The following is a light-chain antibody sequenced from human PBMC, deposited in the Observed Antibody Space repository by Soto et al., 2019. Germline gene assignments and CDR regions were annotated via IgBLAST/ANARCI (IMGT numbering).Light chain of an antibody. Sequence: EIVMTQSPATLSVSPGERATLSCRASQSVSSNLAWYQQKPGQAPRLLIYGASTRATGIPARFSGSGSGTEFTLTISSLQSEDFAVYYCQQYNNWPPGDTFGGGTMVEIK. J-gene: IGKJ4*01. V-gene: IGKV3-15*01. CDR1: QSVSSN. CDR3: QQYNNWPPGDT. CDR2: GAS.